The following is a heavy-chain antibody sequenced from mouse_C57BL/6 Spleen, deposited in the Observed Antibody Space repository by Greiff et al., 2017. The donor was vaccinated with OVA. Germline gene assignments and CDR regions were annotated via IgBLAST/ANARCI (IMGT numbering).Heavy chain of an antibody. Sequence: EVKLQESGGGLVQPGGSLKLSCAASGSTFSDYYMYWVRQTPEKRLEWVAYISNGGGSTYYPDTVKGRFTISRDNAKNTLYLQMSRLKSEDTAMYYCARQKPYYYAMDYWGQGTSVTVSS. CDR2: ISNGGGST. CDR3: ARQKPYYYAMDY. CDR1: GSTFSDYY. J-gene: IGHJ4*01. V-gene: IGHV5-12*01.